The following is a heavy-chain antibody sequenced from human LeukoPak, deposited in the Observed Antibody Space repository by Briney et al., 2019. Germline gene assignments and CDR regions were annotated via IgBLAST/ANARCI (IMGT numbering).Heavy chain of an antibody. J-gene: IGHJ4*02. V-gene: IGHV1-69*05. D-gene: IGHD6-6*01. Sequence: GASVKVSCKASGYIFNSYAMNWVRQAPGQGLEWMGGIIPIFGTANYAQKFQGRVTITTDESTSTAYMELSSLRSEDTAVYYCWYSSSSKYFDYWGQGTLVTVSS. CDR1: GYIFNSYA. CDR3: WYSSSSKYFDY. CDR2: IIPIFGTA.